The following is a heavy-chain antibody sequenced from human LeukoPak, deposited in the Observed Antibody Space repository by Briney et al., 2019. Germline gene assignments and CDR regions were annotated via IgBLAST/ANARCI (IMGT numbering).Heavy chain of an antibody. D-gene: IGHD2-2*01. V-gene: IGHV1-24*01. CDR1: GYTLTELS. CDR3: ARGGRNIVVVPAAM. J-gene: IGHJ4*02. Sequence: ASVKVSCKVSGYTLTELSMHWVRQAPGKGLEWMGGFDPENGETIYAQKFQGRVTMTRDTSISTAYMELSRLGSDDTAVYYCARGGRNIVVVPAAMWGQGTLVTVSS. CDR2: FDPENGET.